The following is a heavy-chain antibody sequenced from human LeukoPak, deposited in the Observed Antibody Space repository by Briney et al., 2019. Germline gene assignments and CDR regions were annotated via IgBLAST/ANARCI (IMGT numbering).Heavy chain of an antibody. Sequence: PGGSLRISCAASGFTFSSYEMNWVRQAPGKGLEWVSYISSSGSTIYYADSVKGRFTISRDNAKNPLYLQMNSLRAEDTAVYYCAELGITMIGGVWGKGTTVTISS. J-gene: IGHJ6*04. D-gene: IGHD3-10*02. CDR2: ISSSGSTI. CDR3: AELGITMIGGV. CDR1: GFTFSSYE. V-gene: IGHV3-48*03.